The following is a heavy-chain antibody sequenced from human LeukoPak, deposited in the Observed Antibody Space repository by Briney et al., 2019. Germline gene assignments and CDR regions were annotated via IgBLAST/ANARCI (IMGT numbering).Heavy chain of an antibody. CDR2: ISYDGSKK. J-gene: IGHJ4*02. V-gene: IGHV3-30-3*01. CDR1: GFYFHNYV. D-gene: IGHD7-27*01. Sequence: GGSLRLSCAASGFYFHNYVIHWVRQAPGKGLEWVAVISYDGSKKYYADSVKGRFTISRDNSKNTLYLQMNSLRAEDTAVYYCARDYGNGGDYFDYWGQGTLVTVSS. CDR3: ARDYGNGGDYFDY.